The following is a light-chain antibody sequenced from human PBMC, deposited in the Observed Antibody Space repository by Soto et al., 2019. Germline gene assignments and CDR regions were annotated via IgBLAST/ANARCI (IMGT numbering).Light chain of an antibody. V-gene: IGKV3-20*01. CDR1: QSITSNY. CDR3: QQYGSSPWT. Sequence: QAPSALSQSPGALAFLSCRTSQSITSNYLAWYQQKPGQAPRLLIYGASSRATGIPDRFSGSGSGTDFTLTISRLEPEDFAVYYCQQYGSSPWTFCQGTKVDIK. J-gene: IGKJ1*01. CDR2: GAS.